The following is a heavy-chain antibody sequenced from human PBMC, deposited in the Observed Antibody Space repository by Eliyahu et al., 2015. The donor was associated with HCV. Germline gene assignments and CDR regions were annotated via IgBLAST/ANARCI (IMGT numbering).Heavy chain of an antibody. Sequence: QVQLQESGPGLVKPSETLSLTCXVSGXSISXYYWSWIRQPPGKGLEWIGYIYYSGSTNYNPSLKSRVTISVDTSKNQFSLKLSSVTAADTAVYYCARVLSSSGRGDDAFDIWGQGTMVTVSS. J-gene: IGHJ3*02. CDR3: ARVLSSSGRGDDAFDI. CDR2: IYYSGST. CDR1: GXSISXYY. D-gene: IGHD6-6*01. V-gene: IGHV4-59*01.